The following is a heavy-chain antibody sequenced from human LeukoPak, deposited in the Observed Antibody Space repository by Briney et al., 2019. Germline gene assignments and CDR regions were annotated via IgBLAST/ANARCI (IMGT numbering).Heavy chain of an antibody. CDR2: INPNSGVT. J-gene: IGHJ4*02. CDR1: GYTFTGHY. Sequence: GASVKLSCKASGYTFTGHYLHWVRQAPGQGLEWMGWINPNSGVTSYAQRFQGRVAVTRDTSIDTTYMQLSMLRSDDTVVYYWSRGGRPTATIAAHPWGQGTLVTVSS. D-gene: IGHD6-6*01. CDR3: SRGGRPTATIAAHP. V-gene: IGHV1-2*02.